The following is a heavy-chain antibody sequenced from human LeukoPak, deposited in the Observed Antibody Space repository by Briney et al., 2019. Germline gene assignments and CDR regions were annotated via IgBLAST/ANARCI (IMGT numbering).Heavy chain of an antibody. Sequence: GGSLRLSCEASGFTFSLYTMNWVRQAPGKGLEWVSSIGSSGSYKYYADSVKGRFTVSRDNAKNSLYLQMNSLRPEDTAMYYCARDDYGPKGDYWGQGTLVTVSS. CDR2: IGSSGSYK. D-gene: IGHD4-17*01. V-gene: IGHV3-21*06. CDR3: ARDDYGPKGDY. CDR1: GFTFSLYT. J-gene: IGHJ4*02.